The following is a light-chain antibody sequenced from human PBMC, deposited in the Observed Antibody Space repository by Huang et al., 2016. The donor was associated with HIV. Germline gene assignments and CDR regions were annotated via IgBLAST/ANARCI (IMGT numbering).Light chain of an antibody. CDR2: GAS. J-gene: IGKJ1*01. V-gene: IGKV3-15*01. Sequence: EIVMTQSPATLSVSPGVRATLSCRASQRVAKHFAWYQPKPGQAPRPLIYGASTRATVIPARFIGSGSGTEFTLTISSLQSEDFAVYYCHHYSNWPPTWTFGQGTKVEIK. CDR1: QRVAKH. CDR3: HHYSNWPPTWT.